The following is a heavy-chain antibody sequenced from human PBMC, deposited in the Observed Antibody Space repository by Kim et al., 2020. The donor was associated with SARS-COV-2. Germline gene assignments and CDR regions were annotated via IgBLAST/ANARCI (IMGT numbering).Heavy chain of an antibody. D-gene: IGHD3-9*01. CDR2: VKHDGSEK. Sequence: GGSLRLSCAASGFTFTSHWMSWVRQAPGKGLEWVAHVKHDGSEKHYVDSVKGRFTVSRDNAKTSLYLQMNSLRAEDTAVYYCARGLAGYYIPSDYWGQGTLVTVSS. CDR1: GFTFTSHW. CDR3: ARGLAGYYIPSDY. J-gene: IGHJ4*02. V-gene: IGHV3-7*01.